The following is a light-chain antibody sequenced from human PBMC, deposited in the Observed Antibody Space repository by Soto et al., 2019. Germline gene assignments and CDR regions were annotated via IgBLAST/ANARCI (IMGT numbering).Light chain of an antibody. CDR2: RTV. J-gene: IGKJ4*01. Sequence: DIEMTQSPSSLSASVGDRVTITCRASQDITNSLAWFQQKPGKAPKSLIYRTVSLQSGVPARFRGSKSGADFTLTISSLQPEDFATYFCQQYQSYPLTFGGGTKVEIK. V-gene: IGKV1-16*01. CDR3: QQYQSYPLT. CDR1: QDITNS.